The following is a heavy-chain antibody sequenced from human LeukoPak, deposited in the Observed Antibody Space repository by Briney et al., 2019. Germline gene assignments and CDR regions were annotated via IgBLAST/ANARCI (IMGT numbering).Heavy chain of an antibody. CDR3: ATVRLYSSGWYWAYYFDY. D-gene: IGHD6-19*01. J-gene: IGHJ4*02. CDR1: GYTLTELS. V-gene: IGHV1-24*01. CDR2: FDPEDGET. Sequence: ASVKVSCKVSGYTLTELSMHWVRQAPGKGLEWMGGFDPEDGETIYAQKFQGRVTMTEDTSTDTAYMELSSLRSGDTAVYYCATVRLYSSGWYWAYYFDYWGQGTLVTVSS.